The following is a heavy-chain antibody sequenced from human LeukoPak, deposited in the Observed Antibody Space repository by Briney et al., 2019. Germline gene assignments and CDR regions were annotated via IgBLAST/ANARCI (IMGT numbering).Heavy chain of an antibody. V-gene: IGHV3-48*03. J-gene: IGHJ4*02. CDR3: ARSPGRNLLGY. CDR1: GFTFDDYA. CDR2: ISSSGTTI. D-gene: IGHD3-16*01. Sequence: GSLRLSCAASGFTFDDYAMHWVRQAPGKGLEWISYISSSGTTIYYADSVKGRFIISRDNTKNSLYLQMNSLRAEDTAVYYCARSPGRNLLGYGGQGTLVTVSS.